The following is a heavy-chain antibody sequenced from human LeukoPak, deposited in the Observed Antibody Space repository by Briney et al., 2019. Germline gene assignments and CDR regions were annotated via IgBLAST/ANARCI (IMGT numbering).Heavy chain of an antibody. V-gene: IGHV3-30*18. CDR2: ISSEGSNE. D-gene: IGHD6-19*01. CDR1: GXSFRSYG. J-gene: IGHJ4*02. CDR3: AKDGGVYSSGWFDY. Sequence: GGSLRLSCAASGXSFRSYGMHWVPQAPGKGLEWVAVISSEGSNEYYADSVKGRFTISRDNSKNTLYLQMTSLRAEDTAVYYCAKDGGVYSSGWFDYWGQGTRVTVSS.